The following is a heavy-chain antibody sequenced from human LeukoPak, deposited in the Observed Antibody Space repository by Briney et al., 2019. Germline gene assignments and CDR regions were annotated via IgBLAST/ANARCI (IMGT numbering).Heavy chain of an antibody. J-gene: IGHJ3*02. Sequence: GGSLRLSCAASGFTFGSYEMNWVRQAPGKGLEWVSYISSSSSTIYYADSVKGRFTISRDNAKNSLYLQKNSLRAEDTAVYYCARGIAVAVTGGAFDIWGQGTMVTVSS. V-gene: IGHV3-48*01. CDR1: GFTFGSYE. CDR2: ISSSSSTI. CDR3: ARGIAVAVTGGAFDI. D-gene: IGHD6-19*01.